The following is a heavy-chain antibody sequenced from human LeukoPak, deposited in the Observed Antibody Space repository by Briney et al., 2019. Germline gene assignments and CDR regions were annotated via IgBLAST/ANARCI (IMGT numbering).Heavy chain of an antibody. D-gene: IGHD1-14*01. J-gene: IGHJ6*02. CDR2: IYSGGST. CDR1: GFTVSSNY. Sequence: GGSLRLSCAASGFTVSSNYMSWVRQAPGKGLEWVSVIYSGGSTYYADSVKGRFTISRDNSRNTLYLQINSLRAEDTAVYYCGGYRGGTTRYYFGMDVWGQGTTVTVSS. CDR3: GGYRGGTTRYYFGMDV. V-gene: IGHV3-53*01.